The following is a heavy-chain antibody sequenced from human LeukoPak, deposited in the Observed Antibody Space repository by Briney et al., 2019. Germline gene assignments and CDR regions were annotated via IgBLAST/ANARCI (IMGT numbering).Heavy chain of an antibody. CDR2: ISSSGSTI. V-gene: IGHV3-48*03. Sequence: PGGSLRLSCAASGFTFSSYEMNWVRQAPGKGLEWVSYISSSGSTIYYADSVKGRFTISRDNAKTSLYMQMNSLRAEDTAVYYCARGEDIVVVPAARGNWFDPWGQGTLVTVSS. J-gene: IGHJ5*02. CDR1: GFTFSSYE. CDR3: ARGEDIVVVPAARGNWFDP. D-gene: IGHD2-2*01.